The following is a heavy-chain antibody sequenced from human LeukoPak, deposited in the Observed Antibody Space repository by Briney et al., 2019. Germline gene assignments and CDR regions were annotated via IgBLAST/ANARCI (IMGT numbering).Heavy chain of an antibody. CDR1: GFTFRSYA. V-gene: IGHV3-30*18. D-gene: IGHD3-10*01. CDR2: ISYDGSNK. CDR3: AKAVTSDYHSLYYNYYMDV. J-gene: IGHJ6*03. Sequence: PGRSLRLSCAASGFTFRSYAMHWVRQAPGEGLEWVAVISYDGSNKYFGDSVKGRFTISRDNSKNTLYLQMDSLRAEDTAIYYCAKAVTSDYHSLYYNYYMDVWGKGTTVTVSS.